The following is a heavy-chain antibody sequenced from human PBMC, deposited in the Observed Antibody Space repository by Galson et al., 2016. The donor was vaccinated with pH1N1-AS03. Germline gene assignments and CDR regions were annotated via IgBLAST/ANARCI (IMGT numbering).Heavy chain of an antibody. D-gene: IGHD6-13*01. J-gene: IGHJ6*02. CDR3: ARFRSSWTFYYGLDV. CDR2: IYYSGGT. V-gene: IGHV4-59*01. CDR1: GGSISSYY. Sequence: ETLSLTCTVSGGSISSYYWTWIRQPPGKGLEWIGHIYYSGGTNYNPSLKSRCTISVDTSKNQFSLKLSSVTAAATAVYYCARFRSSWTFYYGLDVWGQGTTVTVSS.